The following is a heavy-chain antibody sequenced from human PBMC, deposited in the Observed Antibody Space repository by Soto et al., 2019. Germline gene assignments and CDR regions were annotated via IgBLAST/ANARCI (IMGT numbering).Heavy chain of an antibody. D-gene: IGHD2-2*02. Sequence: WGALLVSCASSVFTFTIYSMNWVRQAPGQGLEWVSYITSKSTTIKYADSVKGRFTVSRDNAKNSPYLQLNSLRDEDTAVYHCAREMGACSDSSCYTGPYDSWGQGTMVTVSS. CDR1: VFTFTIYS. CDR3: AREMGACSDSSCYTGPYDS. V-gene: IGHV3-48*02. J-gene: IGHJ5*02. CDR2: ITSKSTTI.